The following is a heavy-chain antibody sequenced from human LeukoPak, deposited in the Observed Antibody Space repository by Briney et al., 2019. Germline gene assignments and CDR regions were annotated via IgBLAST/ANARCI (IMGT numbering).Heavy chain of an antibody. D-gene: IGHD4-17*01. CDR2: ISAYNVNT. CDR1: GYTFTSYD. Sequence: ASVKVSCKASGYTFTSYDINWVRQATGQGLEWMGWISAYNVNTNYAQKLQGRVTMTTDTSTSTAYMELRSLRSDDTAVYYCARGLAVTTSSTPYYYYYYMDVWGKGTTVTISS. CDR3: ARGLAVTTSSTPYYYYYYMDV. J-gene: IGHJ6*03. V-gene: IGHV1-18*01.